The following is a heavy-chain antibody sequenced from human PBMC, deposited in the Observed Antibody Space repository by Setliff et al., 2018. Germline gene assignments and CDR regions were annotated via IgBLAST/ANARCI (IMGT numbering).Heavy chain of an antibody. CDR2: INTNTGNL. CDR3: ARASRFGTVVYKGDYYMDV. CDR1: GYMFTTYA. J-gene: IGHJ6*03. D-gene: IGHD3-10*01. Sequence: GASVKVSCKASGYMFTTYAMSWIRQVPGQGFEWMGWINTNTGNLIYVQGFTGRFVFSLDTSVSTAYLHISGLKAEDTAVYYCARASRFGTVVYKGDYYMDVWGKGTTVTVSS. V-gene: IGHV7-4-1*02.